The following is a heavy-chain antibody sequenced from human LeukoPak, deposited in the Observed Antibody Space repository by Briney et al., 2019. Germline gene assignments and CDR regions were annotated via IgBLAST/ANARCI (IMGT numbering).Heavy chain of an antibody. CDR3: AKGGYYDSSGYYLRTYYFDY. Sequence: GGSLRLSCAASGFTFSDTWMHWVRQAPGEGLVWVSRIRSDGSDTRYAESVKGRFTISRDNAKNTLYLQMNSLRAEDTAVYYCAKGGYYDSSGYYLRTYYFDYWGQGTLVTVSS. CDR1: GFTFSDTW. J-gene: IGHJ4*02. V-gene: IGHV3-74*01. CDR2: IRSDGSDT. D-gene: IGHD3-22*01.